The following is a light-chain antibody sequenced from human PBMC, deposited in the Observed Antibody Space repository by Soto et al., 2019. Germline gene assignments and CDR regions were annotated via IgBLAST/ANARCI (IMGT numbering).Light chain of an antibody. J-gene: IGLJ1*01. Sequence: QSAPTQPASVSGSPGQSITISCTGTSSDIGGYNYVSWYQQHPGKAPKLMIYEVSNRPSGVSNRFSGSKSGNTASLTISGLQAEDEADYYCTSYTSSSTNYVFGTGTQLTVL. V-gene: IGLV2-14*01. CDR3: TSYTSSSTNYV. CDR2: EVS. CDR1: SSDIGGYNY.